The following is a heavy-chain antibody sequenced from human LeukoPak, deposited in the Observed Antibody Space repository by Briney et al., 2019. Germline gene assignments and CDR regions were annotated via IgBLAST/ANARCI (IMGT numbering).Heavy chain of an antibody. Sequence: GGSLRLSCVASGFTFSSYGMHWVRQTPGKGLEWVAFIPYDGSNTYYADSVKGRFTISRDNAKNSLYLQMNSLRAEDTAVYYCARDCGYYTLYYYYYMDVWGKGTTVTISS. CDR1: GFTFSSYG. V-gene: IGHV3-30*02. J-gene: IGHJ6*03. CDR2: IPYDGSNT. CDR3: ARDCGYYTLYYYYYMDV. D-gene: IGHD5-18*01.